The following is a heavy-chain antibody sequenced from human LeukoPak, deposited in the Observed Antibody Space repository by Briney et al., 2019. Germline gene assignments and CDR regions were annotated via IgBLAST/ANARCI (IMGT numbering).Heavy chain of an antibody. J-gene: IGHJ4*02. CDR2: ISPNSGGT. Sequence: VAVKVSCKASGYTFSGNYMHWVRQAAGQGLEWMGWISPNSGGTYHARKFQGRVSMTTDTSISTAYMELSSLISDDTAVYYCARVARGGTIGWYFDYWGQGTLVTVSS. V-gene: IGHV1-2*02. D-gene: IGHD2-15*01. CDR1: GYTFSGNY. CDR3: ARVARGGTIGWYFDY.